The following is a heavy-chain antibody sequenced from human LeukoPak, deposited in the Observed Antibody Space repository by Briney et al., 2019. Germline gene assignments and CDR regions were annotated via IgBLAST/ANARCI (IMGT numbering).Heavy chain of an antibody. V-gene: IGHV3-11*01. J-gene: IGHJ5*02. CDR2: ISSSGSTI. CDR1: GFTFSDYY. D-gene: IGHD2-2*02. CDR3: AREGGCSRTSCYIDP. Sequence: GGSLRLSCAASGFTFSDYYMSWIRQAPGKGLEWVSYISSSGSTIYYADSVKGRFTISRDNAKNSLYLQMNSLRVEDTAVYYCAREGGCSRTSCYIDPWGQGTLVTVSS.